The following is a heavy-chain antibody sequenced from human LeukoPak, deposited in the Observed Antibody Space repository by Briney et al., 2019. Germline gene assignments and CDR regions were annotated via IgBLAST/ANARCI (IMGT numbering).Heavy chain of an antibody. V-gene: IGHV3-30*18. J-gene: IGHJ4*02. D-gene: IGHD2-2*01. CDR1: GFTFSSYG. CDR2: ISYDGSNK. CDR3: AKDLVPEAPYFDY. Sequence: PGRSLRLSCAVSGFTFSSYGMHWVRQAPGKGLEWVAVISYDGSNKYYADSVKGRFTISRDNSKNTLYLQMNSLRAEDTAVYYCAKDLVPEAPYFDYWGQGTLVTVSS.